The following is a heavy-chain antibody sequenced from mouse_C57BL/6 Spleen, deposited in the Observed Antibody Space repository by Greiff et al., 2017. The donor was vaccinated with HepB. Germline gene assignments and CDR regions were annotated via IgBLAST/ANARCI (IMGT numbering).Heavy chain of an antibody. Sequence: EVKLMESGEGLVKPGGSLKLSCAASGFTFSSYAMSWVRQTPEKRLEWVAYISSGGDYIYYADTVKGRYTISRDNARNTLYLQMSSLKSEDTAMYYCTRVYCGLAWFAYWGQGTLVTVSA. D-gene: IGHD1-1*01. CDR2: ISSGGDYI. CDR1: GFTFSSYA. CDR3: TRVYCGLAWFAY. V-gene: IGHV5-9-1*02. J-gene: IGHJ3*01.